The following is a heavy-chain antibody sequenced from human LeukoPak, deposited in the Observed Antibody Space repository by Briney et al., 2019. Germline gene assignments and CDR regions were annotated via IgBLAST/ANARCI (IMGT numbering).Heavy chain of an antibody. CDR3: ARGWDSVVGPAVRGNWFDP. Sequence: SETLSLTCTVSGGSISSYYWSWIRQPPGKGLEWIGYIYYSGSTNYNPSLKSRVTISVDTSKNQFSLKLSSVTAADTAVYYCARGWDSVVGPAVRGNWFDPWGQGTLVTVSS. CDR1: GGSISSYY. V-gene: IGHV4-59*08. J-gene: IGHJ5*02. CDR2: IYYSGST. D-gene: IGHD2-2*01.